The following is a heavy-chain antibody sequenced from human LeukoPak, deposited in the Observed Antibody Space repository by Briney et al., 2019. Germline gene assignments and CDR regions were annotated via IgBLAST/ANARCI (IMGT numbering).Heavy chain of an antibody. CDR1: GGSISSYY. V-gene: IGHV4-59*08. CDR2: IYYSGST. D-gene: IGHD5-18*01. CDR3: ARHLSGSAMMHYFDS. Sequence: PSETLSLTCTVSGGSISSYYWSWIRQPPGKGLEWIGYIYYSGSTNYNPSLKSRVTISVDTSKNHISLEVSSLTAADAALYFCARHLSGSAMMHYFDSWGQGTLVVVSS. J-gene: IGHJ4*02.